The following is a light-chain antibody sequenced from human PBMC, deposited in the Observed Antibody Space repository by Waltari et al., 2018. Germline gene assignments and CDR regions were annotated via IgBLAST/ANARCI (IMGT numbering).Light chain of an antibody. CDR2: RNY. CDR1: ISNIGSNY. CDR3: ATWDYSLSGVV. J-gene: IGLJ2*01. V-gene: IGLV1-47*01. Sequence: QSVLTQPPSASGPPGQRVTISCSGGISNIGSNYVYWYQQLPGTTPKFLIYRNYQRPPWVSDRFSGSKTVTSPSPAITRLRSVDEADYYCATWDYSLSGVVSGGGTKLTVL.